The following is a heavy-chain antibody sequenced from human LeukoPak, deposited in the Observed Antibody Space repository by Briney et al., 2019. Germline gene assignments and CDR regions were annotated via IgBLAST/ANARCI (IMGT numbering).Heavy chain of an antibody. V-gene: IGHV4-31*01. CDR1: GGSVSSGASY. D-gene: IGHD2-2*02. CDR2: IYYSGTT. Sequence: PSQTLSLTCTVSGGSVSSGASYWSWIRQHPGKGLEWIGYIYYSGTTYYNPSLKSYVTISVDTSKTQFSLKLSSVTAADTAVYYCSRDRCDTPYYDKDVWGKVITVSVAS. J-gene: IGHJ6*03. CDR3: SRDRCDTPYYDKDV.